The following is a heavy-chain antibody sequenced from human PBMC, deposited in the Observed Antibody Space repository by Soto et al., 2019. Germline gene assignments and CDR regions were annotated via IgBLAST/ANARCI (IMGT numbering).Heavy chain of an antibody. D-gene: IGHD2-15*01. CDR2: IIPIFGTA. Sequence: ASVKVSCKASGGTFSSYAISWVRQAPGQGLEWMGGIIPIFGTANYAQKFQGRVTITADESTSTAYMELSSLRSEDTAVYYCARDPGRIADRYYYYYMDVWGKGTTVTVSS. V-gene: IGHV1-69*13. J-gene: IGHJ6*03. CDR3: ARDPGRIADRYYYYYMDV. CDR1: GGTFSSYA.